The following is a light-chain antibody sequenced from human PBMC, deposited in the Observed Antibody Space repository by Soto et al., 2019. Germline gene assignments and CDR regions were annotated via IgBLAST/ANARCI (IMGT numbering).Light chain of an antibody. J-gene: IGKJ1*01. CDR3: QQYNPYSRT. CDR1: QGISSY. Sequence: VIWMTQSPSLLSASTGDRVTISCRMSQGISSYLAWYQQKPGKAPELLIYAASSLQDGVSPRFSGSGYGTDFTLTISSLQRDDFAIYYCQQYNPYSRTFGQGTKVDIK. CDR2: AAS. V-gene: IGKV1D-8*03.